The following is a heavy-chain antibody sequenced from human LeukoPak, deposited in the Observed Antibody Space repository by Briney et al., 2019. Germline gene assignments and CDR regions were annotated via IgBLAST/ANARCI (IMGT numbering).Heavy chain of an antibody. CDR1: GFALNNFA. D-gene: IGHD2-2*01. CDR3: AKQAAGSSTWRSQHFDR. CDR2: ISVGGGAT. Sequence: TGGSLRLSCGASGFALNNFAMTWVRQAPGKGLEWLSVISVGGGATHYADSVKGRFTISRDNSKDTVYLQMDSLRAEDTAIFFCAKQAAGSSTWRSQHFDRWGQGTLVTVSS. J-gene: IGHJ4*02. V-gene: IGHV3-23*01.